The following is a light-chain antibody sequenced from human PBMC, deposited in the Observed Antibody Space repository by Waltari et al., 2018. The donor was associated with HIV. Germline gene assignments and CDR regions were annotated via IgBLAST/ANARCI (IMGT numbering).Light chain of an antibody. CDR3: CSSAGSSTWV. CDR1: SSDIGNYNL. V-gene: IGLV2-23*02. CDR2: EFT. J-gene: IGLJ3*02. Sequence: QSALTQPASVSGSPGQSITISCTGTSSDIGNYNLVSWPQQHPGKAPKLMIYEFTKRPSGVSNRFSGSKSGNTASLTISGLQAEDEADYYCCSSAGSSTWVFGGGTQLTVL.